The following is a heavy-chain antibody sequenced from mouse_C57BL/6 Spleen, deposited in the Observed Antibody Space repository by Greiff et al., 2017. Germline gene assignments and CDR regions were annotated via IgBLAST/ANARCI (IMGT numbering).Heavy chain of an antibody. CDR1: GYTFTSYW. CDR3: ARRGTTVVAPTMDY. Sequence: QVQLQQPGAELVRPGTSVKLSCKASGYTFTSYWMHWVKQRPGQGLEWIGVIDPSDSYTNYNQKFKGKATLTVDTSSSTAYMQLSSLTSEDSEVYYCARRGTTVVAPTMDYWGQGTSVTVSS. V-gene: IGHV1-59*01. D-gene: IGHD1-1*01. CDR2: IDPSDSYT. J-gene: IGHJ4*01.